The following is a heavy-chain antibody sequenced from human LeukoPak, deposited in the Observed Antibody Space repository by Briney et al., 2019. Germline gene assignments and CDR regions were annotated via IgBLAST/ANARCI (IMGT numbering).Heavy chain of an antibody. CDR3: ARDSPRGFDY. CDR2: LYYTGST. V-gene: IGHV4-39*02. CDR1: GGSISSSSCY. J-gene: IGHJ4*02. Sequence: SETLSLTCAVSGGSISSSSCYWGWIRQSPGKGLEWIGSLYYTGSTYYNPSLKSRVTISVDTSKNQFSLKLSSVTAADTAVYYCARDSPRGFDYWGQGTLVTVSS.